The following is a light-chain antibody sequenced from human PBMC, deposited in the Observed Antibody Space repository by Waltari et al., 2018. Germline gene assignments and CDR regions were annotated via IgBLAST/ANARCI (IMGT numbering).Light chain of an antibody. CDR3: ATWDDRLNGAV. CDR1: RSNIGRNT. Sequence: QSILTQPPSASGAPGQRVTISCSGSRSNIGRNTVNWYQQFPGTAPKLVISTNDQRPSGVPDRVSGSKSGTSASLAISGLQSEDEADYYCATWDDRLNGAVFGGGTKLTV. CDR2: TND. J-gene: IGLJ3*02. V-gene: IGLV1-44*01.